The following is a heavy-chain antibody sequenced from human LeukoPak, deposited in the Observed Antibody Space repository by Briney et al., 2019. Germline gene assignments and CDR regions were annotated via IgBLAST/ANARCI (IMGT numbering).Heavy chain of an antibody. D-gene: IGHD3-22*01. Sequence: PGRSLRLSCAASGFTFSSYWMSWVRQAPGKGLEWVANIKQDGSEKYYVDSVKGRFTISRDNAKNSLYLQMNSLRAEDTAVYYCAGGYYYDSRLNWFDPWGQGTLVTVSS. CDR2: IKQDGSEK. CDR1: GFTFSSYW. V-gene: IGHV3-7*04. J-gene: IGHJ5*02. CDR3: AGGYYYDSRLNWFDP.